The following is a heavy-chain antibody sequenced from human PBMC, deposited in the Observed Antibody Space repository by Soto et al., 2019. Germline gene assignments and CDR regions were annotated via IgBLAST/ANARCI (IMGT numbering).Heavy chain of an antibody. J-gene: IGHJ6*02. CDR2: IIPMFGTP. D-gene: IGHD2-15*01. CDR3: ARPLRARHFYHGLAV. CDR1: GGTFSKCA. V-gene: IGHV1-69*13. Sequence: SLKVSCKAYGGTFSKCAISWVRQSPAQGHEWLGGIIPMFGTPNYAQTFQGRVTISADESTTTAYLELSSLRSADTAVYFCARPLRARHFYHGLAVWGQGTTVT.